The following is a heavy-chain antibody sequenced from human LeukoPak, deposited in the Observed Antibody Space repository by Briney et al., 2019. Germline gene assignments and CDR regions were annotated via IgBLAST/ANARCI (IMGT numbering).Heavy chain of an antibody. J-gene: IGHJ6*03. Sequence: PSETLSLTCTVSGGSISSYYWSWIRQPPGKGLEWIGYIYYSGSTNYNPSLKSRVTISVDTSKNQFSLKLSSVTAADTAVYYCARVMYYDSSGYYPHYYMDVWGKGTTVTISS. CDR2: IYYSGST. CDR3: ARVMYYDSSGYYPHYYMDV. CDR1: GGSISSYY. D-gene: IGHD3-22*01. V-gene: IGHV4-59*01.